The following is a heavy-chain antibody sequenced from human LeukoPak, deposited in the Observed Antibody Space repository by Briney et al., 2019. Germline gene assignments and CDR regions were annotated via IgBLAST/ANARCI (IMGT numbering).Heavy chain of an antibody. V-gene: IGHV4-61*10. Sequence: SETLSLTCTVSGGSISSGFYYWSWIRQPAGKGLEWIGYIYYSGSTNYNPSLKSRVSISIDTSKKQFSLKVSSVTAADTAVYYCARGAGWYNYWGQGTLVTVSS. CDR3: ARGAGWYNY. CDR2: IYYSGST. CDR1: GGSISSGFYY. J-gene: IGHJ4*02. D-gene: IGHD6-19*01.